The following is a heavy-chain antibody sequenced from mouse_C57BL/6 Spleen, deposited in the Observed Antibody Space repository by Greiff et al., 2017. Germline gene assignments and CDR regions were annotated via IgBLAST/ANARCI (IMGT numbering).Heavy chain of an antibody. CDR2: IYPGDGDT. CDR1: GYAFSSSW. Sequence: VKLMESGPELVKPGASVKISCKASGYAFSSSWMNWVKQRPGKGLEWIGRIYPGDGDTNYNGKFKGKATLTADKSSSTAYMQLSSLTSEDSAVYFCARDGTAYWGQGTLVTVSA. CDR3: ARDGTAY. D-gene: IGHD4-1*01. J-gene: IGHJ3*01. V-gene: IGHV1-82*01.